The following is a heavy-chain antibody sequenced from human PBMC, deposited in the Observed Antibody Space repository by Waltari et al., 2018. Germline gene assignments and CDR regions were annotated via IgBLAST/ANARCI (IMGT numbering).Heavy chain of an antibody. CDR1: GYTLTEYG. Sequence: QVQLVQSGPEVKKPGASVKVSCKASGYTLTEYGITWVRQAPGQGLEWVGGILTYRDSINYGPKFQGRVTLTTETSTNTAYMELTNLKSEDTAVYYWARGTDWSLYWGQRTLITVSS. CDR3: ARGTDWSLY. D-gene: IGHD3-9*01. CDR2: ILTYRDSI. V-gene: IGHV1-18*01. J-gene: IGHJ4*02.